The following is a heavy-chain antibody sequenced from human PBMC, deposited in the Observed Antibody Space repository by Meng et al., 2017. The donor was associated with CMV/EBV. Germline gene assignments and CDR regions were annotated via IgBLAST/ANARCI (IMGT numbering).Heavy chain of an antibody. CDR3: ARARGYSSSSKNWFDP. J-gene: IGHJ5*02. CDR1: GGSISSYY. CDR2: IYYSGST. V-gene: IGHV4-59*01. D-gene: IGHD6-6*01. Sequence: SETLSLTCTVSGGSISSYYWSWIRQPPGKGLEWIGYIYYSGSTNYNPSLKSRVTISVDTSKNQFSLKLSSVTAADTAVYYCARARGYSSSSKNWFDPWGQGTLVTV.